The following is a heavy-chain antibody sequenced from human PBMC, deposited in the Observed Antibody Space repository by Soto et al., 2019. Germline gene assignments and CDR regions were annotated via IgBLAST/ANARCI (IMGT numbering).Heavy chain of an antibody. Sequence: GGSLRLSCAASGFTFSSFGMHWVRQAPGKGLEWVAVISYDGSNKYYADSVKGRFTISRDNSKNTLYLQMNSLRAEDTAVYYCAKDRRYSYGYIDYWGQGTLVTVSS. CDR2: ISYDGSNK. CDR1: GFTFSSFG. V-gene: IGHV3-30*18. D-gene: IGHD5-18*01. J-gene: IGHJ4*02. CDR3: AKDRRYSYGYIDY.